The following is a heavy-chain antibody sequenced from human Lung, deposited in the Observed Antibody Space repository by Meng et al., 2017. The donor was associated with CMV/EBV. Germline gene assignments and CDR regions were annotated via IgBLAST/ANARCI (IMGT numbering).Heavy chain of an antibody. Sequence: GGSLRLSCAASEFSFSNYAMSWVRQAPGRGLAWVSAITASGGSTYYADSVKGRFTVSRDNSKNTLYLQMNSLRAEDTALYYCAKAFSASWYREYYDDWGQGTLVTGSS. CDR2: ITASGGST. V-gene: IGHV3-23*01. D-gene: IGHD6-13*01. J-gene: IGHJ4*02. CDR1: EFSFSNYA. CDR3: AKAFSASWYREYYDD.